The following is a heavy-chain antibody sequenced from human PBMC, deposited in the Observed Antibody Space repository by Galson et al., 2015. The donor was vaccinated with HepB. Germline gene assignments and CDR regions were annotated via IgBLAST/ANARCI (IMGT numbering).Heavy chain of an antibody. CDR2: INPSGGST. D-gene: IGHD6-13*01. CDR3: ARVGLKAAAGISVAFDI. CDR1: GYSFTSYY. J-gene: IGHJ3*02. V-gene: IGHV1-46*01. Sequence: SVKVSCKASGYSFTSYYMHWVRQAPGQGLEWTGIINPSGGSTSYAQKFQGRVTITADKSTSTAYMELSSLRSEDTAVYYCARVGLKAAAGISVAFDIWGQGTMVTVSS.